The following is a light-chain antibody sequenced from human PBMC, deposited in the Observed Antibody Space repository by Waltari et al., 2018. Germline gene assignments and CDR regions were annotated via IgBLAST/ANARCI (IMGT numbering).Light chain of an antibody. CDR3: CSYAGRSTLV. J-gene: IGLJ2*01. CDR1: RSDVGASTL. V-gene: IGLV2-23*02. CDR2: EVY. Sequence: QSALTQPAPVSGSAGQSITLSCTGTRSDVGASTLIPWYQQYPGKAPTLMIYEVYKRPSGVSDRFSGSKSDNTASLTISGLQAEDEADYYCCSYAGRSTLVFGGGTKLTVL.